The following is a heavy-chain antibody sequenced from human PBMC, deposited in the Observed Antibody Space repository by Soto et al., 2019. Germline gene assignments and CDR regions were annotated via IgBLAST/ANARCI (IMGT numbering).Heavy chain of an antibody. Sequence: EVQLVESGGGLAQPGGSLRHSCAASGFTFSSYEMIWVRQAPGKGLEWVSYISTSGSTIYYADSVKGRFTISRDNAKNSLHLQMNSLRAEDTAVYYCARENSPAGMDVWAQGTTVTVSS. CDR3: ARENSPAGMDV. J-gene: IGHJ6*02. V-gene: IGHV3-48*03. D-gene: IGHD6-13*01. CDR1: GFTFSSYE. CDR2: ISTSGSTI.